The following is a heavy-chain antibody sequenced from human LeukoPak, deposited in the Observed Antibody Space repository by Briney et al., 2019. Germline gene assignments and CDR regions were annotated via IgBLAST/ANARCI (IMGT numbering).Heavy chain of an antibody. J-gene: IGHJ4*02. D-gene: IGHD5-24*01. CDR1: GGSISSSSYY. CDR2: IYYSGST. CDR3: ASGMATITRPFDY. V-gene: IGHV4-61*05. Sequence: SENLSLTCTVSGGSISSSSYYWSWIRQPPGKGLEWIGYIYYSGSTNYNPSLKSRVTISVDTSKNQFSLKLSSVTAADTAVYYCASGMATITRPFDYWGQGTLVTVSS.